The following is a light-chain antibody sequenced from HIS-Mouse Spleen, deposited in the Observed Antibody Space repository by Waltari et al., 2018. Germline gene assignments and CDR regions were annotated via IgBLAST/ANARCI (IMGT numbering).Light chain of an antibody. CDR1: ALPKKY. CDR3: YSTDSSGNHRV. Sequence: SYELTQPPSVSVSPGQTARITCSGDALPKKYAYWYQQKSGQAPVLVIYEDSKRPSGLPEGFAGSISGTMATLTISGAQVEDEADYYCYSTDSSGNHRVFGGGTKLTVL. J-gene: IGLJ2*01. CDR2: EDS. V-gene: IGLV3-10*01.